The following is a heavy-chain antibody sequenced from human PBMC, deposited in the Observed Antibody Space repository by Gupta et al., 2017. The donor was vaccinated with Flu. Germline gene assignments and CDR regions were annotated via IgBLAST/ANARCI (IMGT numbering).Heavy chain of an antibody. J-gene: IGHJ3*02. CDR1: GFTFNDFA. V-gene: IGHV3-23*01. Sequence: GGGSVEPGGSLRLSCAASGFTFNDFAMNWVRQAPGKGLQWVSAIRGGGDSPFYSYSVNGRLTISRDNSMNTLYLQMMNRRGDDTAVDYCVREASDWGWGRFEIWGRGTMVSVAS. CDR2: IRGGGDSP. D-gene: IGHD7-27*01. CDR3: VREASDWGWGRFEI.